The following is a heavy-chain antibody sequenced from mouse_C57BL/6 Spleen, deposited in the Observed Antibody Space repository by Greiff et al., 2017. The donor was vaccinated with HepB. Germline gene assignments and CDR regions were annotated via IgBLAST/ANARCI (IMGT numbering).Heavy chain of an antibody. CDR3: ARGPYFDY. CDR2: INPSSGYT. V-gene: IGHV1-4*01. J-gene: IGHJ2*01. Sequence: VQRVESGAELARPGASVKMSCKASGYTFTSYTMHWVKQRPGQGLEWIGYINPSSGYTKYNQKFKDKATLTADKSSSTAYMQLSSLTSEDSAVYYCARGPYFDYWGQGTTLTVSS. CDR1: GYTFTSYT.